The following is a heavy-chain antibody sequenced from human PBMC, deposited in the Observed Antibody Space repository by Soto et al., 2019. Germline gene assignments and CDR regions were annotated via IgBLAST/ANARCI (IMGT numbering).Heavy chain of an antibody. J-gene: IGHJ3*02. CDR3: ARRGDGYNFGAFDI. Sequence: GESLKISCKGSGYSFTSYWIGWVRQMPGKGLEWMGIIYPGDSDTRNSPSFQGQVTISADKSIRTAHLRWSSLKASDTAMYYCARRGDGYNFGAFDIWGQGTMVTVSS. CDR1: GYSFTSYW. CDR2: IYPGDSDT. V-gene: IGHV5-51*01. D-gene: IGHD5-12*01.